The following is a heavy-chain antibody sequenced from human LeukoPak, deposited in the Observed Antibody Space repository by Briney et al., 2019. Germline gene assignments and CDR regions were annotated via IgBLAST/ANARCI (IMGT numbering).Heavy chain of an antibody. CDR1: GYTFTSYD. D-gene: IGHD2-8*01. CDR2: MNPNSGNT. Sequence: SSVKVSCKASGYTFTSYDLNWVRQATGQGLEWMGWMNPNSGNTGYVQKFQGRVSMTRNTSISTAYMELSSLRSEDTAVYYCGRGRGNGRPENYFDYWGQGTLVTVSS. J-gene: IGHJ4*02. V-gene: IGHV1-8*01. CDR3: GRGRGNGRPENYFDY.